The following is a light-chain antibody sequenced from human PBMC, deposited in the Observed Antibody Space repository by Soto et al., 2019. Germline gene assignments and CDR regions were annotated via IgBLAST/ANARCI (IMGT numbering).Light chain of an antibody. CDR3: RSYDSSMSGYV. V-gene: IGLV1-40*01. Sequence: QSVLTQPPSVSGAPGQRVTISCTGSSSNIGAGNDVHWYQQHPGTAPKLLIYDNSNRPSGVADRFSGSKSGTSASLTITGLQAEDEADYYCRSYDSSMSGYVFGGGTKLTVL. CDR2: DNS. J-gene: IGLJ2*01. CDR1: SSNIGAGND.